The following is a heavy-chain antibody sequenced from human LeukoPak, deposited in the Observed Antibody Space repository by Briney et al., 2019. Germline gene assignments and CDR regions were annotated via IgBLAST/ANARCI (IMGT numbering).Heavy chain of an antibody. V-gene: IGHV3-21*01. Sequence: PGGALRLSCAASGFTFSTYSMNWVRQAPGRGLEWVSSISSSSAYIYCADSEKGRFTISRDNAKNSLYLQMNSLRVEDTAVYYCARGPRNSSSYQYSQHWGQGTLVTVSS. CDR2: ISSSSAYI. D-gene: IGHD6-13*01. CDR1: GFTFSTYS. J-gene: IGHJ1*01. CDR3: ARGPRNSSSYQYSQH.